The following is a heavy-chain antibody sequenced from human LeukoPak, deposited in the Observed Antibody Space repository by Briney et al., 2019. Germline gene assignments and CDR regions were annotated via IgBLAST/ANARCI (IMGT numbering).Heavy chain of an antibody. CDR3: ARVRAEMPPDY. V-gene: IGHV1-69*10. J-gene: IGHJ4*02. CDR1: GGTFISYA. Sequence: ASVKVSFKASGGTFISYAISWVRQAPGQGLEWMGRVIPIFGIANYAQKFQGRVTITADKSTSTAYMELSSLRSEDTAVYYCARVRAEMPPDYWGQGTLVTVSS. D-gene: IGHD2-2*01. CDR2: VIPIFGIA.